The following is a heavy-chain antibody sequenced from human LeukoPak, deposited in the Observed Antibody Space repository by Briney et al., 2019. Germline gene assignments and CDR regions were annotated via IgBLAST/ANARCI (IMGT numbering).Heavy chain of an antibody. J-gene: IGHJ4*02. V-gene: IGHV3-74*01. CDR1: GFTFSGHW. D-gene: IGHD7-27*01. CDR3: ARDINWGQVDY. CDR2: INGDGSAT. Sequence: GGSLRLSCAASGFTFSGHWMFWMRQAPGKGLAWVSRINGDGSATNYAGSMKGRFTISRDNAKNILYLQMNSLREDDTAVYYCARDINWGQVDYWGQGTLVTVSS.